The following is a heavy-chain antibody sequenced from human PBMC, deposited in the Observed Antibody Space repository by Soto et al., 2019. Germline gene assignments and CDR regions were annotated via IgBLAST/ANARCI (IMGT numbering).Heavy chain of an antibody. V-gene: IGHV3-48*02. CDR1: GFTFSSYS. J-gene: IGHJ4*02. D-gene: IGHD6-13*01. CDR3: ARGTEPTSSCPDY. Sequence: PGGSLRLSCAAYGFTFSSYSINWVRQAPGKGLEWVSHISSSSSVLYYADSVKGRFTISRDNAKNSLYLQMNSLRDEDTAVYYCARGTEPTSSCPDYWGQGTLVTVSS. CDR2: ISSSSSVL.